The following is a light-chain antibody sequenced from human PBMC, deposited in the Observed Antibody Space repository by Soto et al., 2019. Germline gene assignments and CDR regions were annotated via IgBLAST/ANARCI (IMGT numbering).Light chain of an antibody. CDR2: GAS. CDR3: QQYVRSPLT. Sequence: EIVLTQSPGTLSLSPGERATHSCRAIQSVSSSYLAWYQQKPGQAPRLLIYGASIRATGIPDRFSGSGSGTDFTLIISRLDPEDFAVYYCQQYVRSPLTFGGGTKVDIK. J-gene: IGKJ4*01. CDR1: QSVSSSY. V-gene: IGKV3-20*01.